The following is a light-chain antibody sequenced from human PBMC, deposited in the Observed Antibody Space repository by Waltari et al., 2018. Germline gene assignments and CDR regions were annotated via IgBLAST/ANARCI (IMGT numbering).Light chain of an antibody. CDR3: QQGYSAPWT. J-gene: IGKJ1*01. Sequence: DIQMTQSPSSLSASVGERVTITCRESQSISRDLNWYQQKPGKAPKLLIDAASSLQSGVPSRFSGSGSGTDFTLTISSLQLEDFATFYCQQGYSAPWTFGQGTRVEIK. CDR1: QSISRD. V-gene: IGKV1-39*01. CDR2: AAS.